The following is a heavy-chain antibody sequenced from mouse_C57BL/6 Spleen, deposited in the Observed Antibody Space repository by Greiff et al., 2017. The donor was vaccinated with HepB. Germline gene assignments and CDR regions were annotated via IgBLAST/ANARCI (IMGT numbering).Heavy chain of an antibody. J-gene: IGHJ1*03. Sequence: QVQLKQPGAELVKPGASVKLSCKASGYTFTSYWMHWVKQRPGQGLEWIGMIHPNSGSTNYNEKFKSKATLTVDKSSSTAYMQLSSLTSEDSAVYYCARRGLLPHWYFDVWGTGTTVTVSS. D-gene: IGHD1-1*01. CDR3: ARRGLLPHWYFDV. CDR1: GYTFTSYW. V-gene: IGHV1-64*01. CDR2: IHPNSGST.